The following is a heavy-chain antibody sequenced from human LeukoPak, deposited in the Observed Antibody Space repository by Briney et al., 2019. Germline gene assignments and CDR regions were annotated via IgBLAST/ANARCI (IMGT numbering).Heavy chain of an antibody. D-gene: IGHD1-26*01. J-gene: IGHJ3*02. V-gene: IGHV1-18*01. CDR1: GYTFTSYG. CDR3: ARGVIGGSYCNAFDI. CDR2: ISAYNGNT. Sequence: RASVKVSCKASGYTFTSYGISWVRQAPGQGLEWMGWISAYNGNTNYAQKLRGRVTMTTDTSTSTAYMELRSLRSDDTAVYYCARGVIGGSYCNAFDIWGQGTMVTVSS.